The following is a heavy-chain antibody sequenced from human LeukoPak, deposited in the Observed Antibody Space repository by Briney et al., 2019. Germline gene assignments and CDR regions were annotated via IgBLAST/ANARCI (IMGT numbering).Heavy chain of an antibody. CDR3: ARRVTYYDFWSGYFGY. CDR1: GGSFSGYY. V-gene: IGHV4-34*01. CDR2: INHSGST. J-gene: IGHJ4*02. D-gene: IGHD3-3*01. Sequence: PSETLSLTCAVSGGSFSGYYWSWIRQPPGKGLEWIGEINHSGSTNYNPSLKSRVTISVDTSKNQFSLKLSSVTAADTAVYYCARRVTYYDFWSGYFGYWGQGTLVTVSS.